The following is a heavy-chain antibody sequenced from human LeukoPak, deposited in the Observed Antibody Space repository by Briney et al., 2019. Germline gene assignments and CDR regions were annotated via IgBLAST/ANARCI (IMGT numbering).Heavy chain of an antibody. CDR3: ARKSLGYSSSSFAADY. J-gene: IGHJ4*02. CDR1: GFTFDDYG. V-gene: IGHV3-20*04. CDR2: VNWNGGST. Sequence: GGSLRLSCAASGFTFDDYGMSWVCQAPGQGLELVSGVNWNGGSTGYADSVKGRFTISRDNAKNSLYLQMNSLRAEDTALYYCARKSLGYSSSSFAADYWGQGTLVTVSS. D-gene: IGHD6-6*01.